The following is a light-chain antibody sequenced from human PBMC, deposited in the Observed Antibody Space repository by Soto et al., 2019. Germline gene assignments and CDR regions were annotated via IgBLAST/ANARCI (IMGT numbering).Light chain of an antibody. CDR2: DAS. V-gene: IGKV1-5*01. Sequence: DMQMTQSPSALSASVGDRVTITCRASQTIGSRLAWYQQKTGKAPKLLISDASSLQSGVPSRFSGSGSGTEFTLTISSLQPDDFATCDCHLYKTYWGTFGGGTRVEIK. CDR3: HLYKTYWGT. CDR1: QTIGSR. J-gene: IGKJ4*01.